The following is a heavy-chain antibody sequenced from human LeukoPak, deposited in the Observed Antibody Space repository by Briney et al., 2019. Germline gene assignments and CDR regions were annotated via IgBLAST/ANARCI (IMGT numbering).Heavy chain of an antibody. J-gene: IGHJ6*02. D-gene: IGHD5-18*01. CDR1: GFTFTTYW. CDR2: INSDGSTT. CDR3: ARDAVDTANAV. Sequence: GGSLRLSCAASGFTFTTYWMHWVRQAPGKGLVRVSHINSDGSTTSYADSVKGRFTISRDNAKNTLYLQMNSLRAEDTAVYYCARDAVDTANAVWGQGTTVTVSS. V-gene: IGHV3-74*01.